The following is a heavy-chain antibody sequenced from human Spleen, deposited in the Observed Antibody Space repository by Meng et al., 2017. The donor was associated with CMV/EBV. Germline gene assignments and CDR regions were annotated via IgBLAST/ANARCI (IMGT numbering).Heavy chain of an antibody. V-gene: IGHV3-30*04. D-gene: IGHD3-3*01. CDR1: FTFSSYA. Sequence: FTFSSYAMHWVRQAPGKGLEWVAVISFDGSNKFYADSVKGRFTISRDNSRNTLYLQMNSLRAEDTAMYYCAREQGVRIFGVVSSFDYWGQGTLVTVSS. J-gene: IGHJ4*02. CDR3: AREQGVRIFGVVSSFDY. CDR2: ISFDGSNK.